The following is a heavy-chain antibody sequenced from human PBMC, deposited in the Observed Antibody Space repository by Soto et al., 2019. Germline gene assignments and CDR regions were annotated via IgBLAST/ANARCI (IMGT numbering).Heavy chain of an antibody. CDR1: GYTFPSYG. CDR2: ISAYNGNT. D-gene: IGHD1-26*01. CDR3: ARTQAGGSPPL. J-gene: IGHJ4*02. V-gene: IGHV1-18*01. Sequence: QVQLVQSGAEMKKPGASVKVSCKASGYTFPSYGISWVRQAPGQGLEWMGWISAYNGNTHFAQKFQGRVTMPTVTATTTAYMVLRSLRSDDTAVYYCARTQAGGSPPLWGQGTLVTVSS.